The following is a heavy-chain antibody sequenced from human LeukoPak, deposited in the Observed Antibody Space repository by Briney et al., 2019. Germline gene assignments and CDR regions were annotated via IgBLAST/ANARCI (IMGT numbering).Heavy chain of an antibody. CDR2: ISTYNGKT. CDR1: GYTFTGYY. J-gene: IGHJ4*02. D-gene: IGHD3-10*01. Sequence: ASVKVSCKASGYTFTGYYMHWVRQAPGQGLEWMGWISTYNGKTSNAQNLQGRVTMTTDTSTSTAYMEVRSLRSDDTAVYYCARDYYGSGSYDYWGQGTLVTVSS. CDR3: ARDYYGSGSYDY. V-gene: IGHV1-18*04.